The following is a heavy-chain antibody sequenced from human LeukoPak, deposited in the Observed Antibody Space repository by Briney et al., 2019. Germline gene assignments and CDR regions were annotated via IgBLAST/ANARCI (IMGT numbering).Heavy chain of an antibody. CDR3: ARDPIGYCSSTSCYWNWFDP. V-gene: IGHV1-8*01. CDR1: GYTFTGYD. Sequence: ASVKVSCKASGYTFTGYDINWVRQATGQGLEWMGWMNPNSGNTGYAQKFQGRVTMTRNTSISTAYMELSSLRSEDTAVYYCARDPIGYCSSTSCYWNWFDPWGQGTLVTVSS. CDR2: MNPNSGNT. J-gene: IGHJ5*02. D-gene: IGHD2-2*01.